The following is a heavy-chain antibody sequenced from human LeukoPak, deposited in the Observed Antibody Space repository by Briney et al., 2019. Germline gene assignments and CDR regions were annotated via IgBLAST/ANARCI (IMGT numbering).Heavy chain of an antibody. CDR1: GGSFSGYY. V-gene: IGHV4-34*01. D-gene: IGHD6-13*01. CDR2: INHSGST. Sequence: SETLSLTCAVYGGSFSGYYWSWIRQPPGKGLEWIGEINHSGSTNYNPSLKSRVTISVDTSKNQFSLKLSSVTAADTAVYYCANRIAAVGTNWFDPWGQGTLVTVSS. J-gene: IGHJ5*02. CDR3: ANRIAAVGTNWFDP.